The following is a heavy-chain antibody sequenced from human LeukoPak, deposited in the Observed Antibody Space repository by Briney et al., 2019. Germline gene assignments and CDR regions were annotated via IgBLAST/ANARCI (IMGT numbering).Heavy chain of an antibody. CDR1: GGSISSYP. Sequence: SETLSLTCTVSGGSISSYPWSWIRQPPGKELEWIGNIYYSGSTNYNPSLKSRVTISVDTSKNQFSLKLSSVTAADTAVYYCARDPGSYRSDYWGQGTLVTVSS. D-gene: IGHD3-16*02. J-gene: IGHJ4*02. CDR2: IYYSGST. CDR3: ARDPGSYRSDY. V-gene: IGHV4-59*12.